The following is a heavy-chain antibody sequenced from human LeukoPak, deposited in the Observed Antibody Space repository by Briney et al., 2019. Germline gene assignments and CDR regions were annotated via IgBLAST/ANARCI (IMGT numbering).Heavy chain of an antibody. CDR2: ISGSGGST. V-gene: IGHV3-23*01. J-gene: IGHJ6*03. CDR3: AKEENGSGSYYTRPYYYYMDV. CDR1: GFTFSSYG. D-gene: IGHD3-10*01. Sequence: GGPLRLSCAASGFTFSSYGMSWVRQAPGKGLEWVSAISGSGGSTYYADSVKGRFTISRDNSKNTLYLQMNSLRAEDTAVYYCAKEENGSGSYYTRPYYYYMDVWGKGTTVTISS.